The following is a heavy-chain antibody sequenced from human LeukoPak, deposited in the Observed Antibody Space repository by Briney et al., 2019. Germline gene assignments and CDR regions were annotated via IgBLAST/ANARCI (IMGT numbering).Heavy chain of an antibody. J-gene: IGHJ6*02. Sequence: SDTLSLTCTVSGGSISSYYWSWLRQPPGKGLEWIGYIYYSGSTNYNPSLKSLVTISVDTSKNQFSLKLSSVTAADTAVYYCARDSGVYGMDVWGQGTTVTVYS. CDR3: ARDSGVYGMDV. D-gene: IGHD1-26*01. V-gene: IGHV4-59*12. CDR2: IYYSGST. CDR1: GGSISSYY.